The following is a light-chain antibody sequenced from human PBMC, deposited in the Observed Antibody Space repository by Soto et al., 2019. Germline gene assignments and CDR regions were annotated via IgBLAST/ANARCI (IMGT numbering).Light chain of an antibody. CDR1: SSDVGGYNA. J-gene: IGLJ1*01. CDR2: DVT. V-gene: IGLV2-14*01. Sequence: QSALTQPASVSGSPGQSITISCTGTSSDVGGYNAVSWYQQHPGKAPKLMIYDVTNRPSGASNRFSGSKSGNTASLTISGLQAEDEADYYCGSYATGGAYVLATGPKVTVL. CDR3: GSYATGGAYV.